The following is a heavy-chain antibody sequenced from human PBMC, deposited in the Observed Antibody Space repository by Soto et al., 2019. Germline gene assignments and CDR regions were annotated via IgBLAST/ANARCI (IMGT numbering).Heavy chain of an antibody. V-gene: IGHV4-39*01. CDR2: IYYSGST. CDR3: ARQRNYFGAATYYNNVDY. Sequence: SETLSLTCTVSGASINSGSYYWGWIRQPPGQGLEWIASIYYSGSTFYNPSLQSRVTIFVDASKKQFCLRLSSVTAADTAVYYCARQRNYFGAATYYNNVDYWGQGTLVTVSS. J-gene: IGHJ4*02. CDR1: GASINSGSYY. D-gene: IGHD3-10*01.